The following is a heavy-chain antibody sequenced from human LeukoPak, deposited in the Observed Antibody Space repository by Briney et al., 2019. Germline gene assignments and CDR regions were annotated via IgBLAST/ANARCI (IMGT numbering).Heavy chain of an antibody. CDR2: IYYSGST. CDR1: GGSISSYY. Sequence: SETLSLTCTVSGGSISSYYWSWIRQPPGKGLEWIGYIYYSGSTNYNPSLKSRVTISVDTSKNQFSLKLSSVTAADTAVYYCARVTTYYYDSSGYILFDYWGQGTLVTVSS. V-gene: IGHV4-59*12. CDR3: ARVTTYYYDSSGYILFDY. D-gene: IGHD3-22*01. J-gene: IGHJ4*02.